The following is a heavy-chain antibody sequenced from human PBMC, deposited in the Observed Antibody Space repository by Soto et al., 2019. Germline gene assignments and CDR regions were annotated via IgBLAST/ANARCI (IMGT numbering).Heavy chain of an antibody. CDR2: IIPILGIA. V-gene: IGHV1-69*02. D-gene: IGHD6-19*01. CDR1: GGTFSSYT. Sequence: QVQLVQSGAEVKKPGSSVKVSCKASGGTFSSYTISWVRQAPGQGLEWMGRIIPILGIANYAQKFQGRVTITADKSTSTAYMELSSLRSEDTAVYYCARGIAVAATFYYWGQGTLVTVSS. CDR3: ARGIAVAATFYY. J-gene: IGHJ4*02.